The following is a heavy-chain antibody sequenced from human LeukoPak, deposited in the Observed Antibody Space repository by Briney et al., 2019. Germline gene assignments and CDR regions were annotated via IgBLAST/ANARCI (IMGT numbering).Heavy chain of an antibody. CDR3: AREIPSGSYAPDY. J-gene: IGHJ4*02. CDR2: ISRSINSM. V-gene: IGHV3-21*01. Sequence: GGSVRLSCTACGFIYSSYSMNWLRQARGKGLEWVSYISRSINSMYYADSVKGRFTISRDNAKNSLYLQMSSLRPEDTAMYYCAREIPSGSYAPDYWGQGTLVTVSS. D-gene: IGHD1-26*01. CDR1: GFIYSSYS.